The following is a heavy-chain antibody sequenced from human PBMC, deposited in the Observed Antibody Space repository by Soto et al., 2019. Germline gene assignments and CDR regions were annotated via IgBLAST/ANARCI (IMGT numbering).Heavy chain of an antibody. CDR1: GYTLTELS. Sequence: ASVKVSCKVSGYTLTELSMHWVRQAPGKGLEWMGGFDPEDGETIYAQKFQGRVTMTEDTSTDTAYMELSSLRSEDTAVYYCATEDPYGSGYHDAFDIWGQGTMVTVSS. CDR3: ATEDPYGSGYHDAFDI. CDR2: FDPEDGET. J-gene: IGHJ3*02. D-gene: IGHD3-10*01. V-gene: IGHV1-24*01.